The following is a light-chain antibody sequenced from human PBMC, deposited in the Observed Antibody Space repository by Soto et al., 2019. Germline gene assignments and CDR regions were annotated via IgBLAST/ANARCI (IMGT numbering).Light chain of an antibody. J-gene: IGLJ2*01. CDR1: SSDVGGYNY. V-gene: IGLV2-8*01. Sequence: QSALTQPPSASGSHGQSVTISCTGTSSDVGGYNYVSWYQQHPGKAPKLMIYEVSKRPSGVPDRFSGSKSGNTASLTVSGLQAEDEADYYCNSYAGNSLIFGGGIKVTVL. CDR3: NSYAGNSLI. CDR2: EVS.